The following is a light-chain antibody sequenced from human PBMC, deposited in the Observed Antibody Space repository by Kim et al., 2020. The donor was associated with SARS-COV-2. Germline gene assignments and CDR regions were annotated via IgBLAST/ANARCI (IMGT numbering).Light chain of an antibody. CDR2: KDT. V-gene: IGLV3-25*03. Sequence: GQTARITRSGGALHNKHAFWFQQKAGQAPVLVISKDTERASEIPERFSGSSSGTTVTLTISGVQAEDEADYYCESADTSETFLVFGGGTQLTVL. J-gene: IGLJ3*02. CDR3: ESADTSETFLV. CDR1: ALHNKH.